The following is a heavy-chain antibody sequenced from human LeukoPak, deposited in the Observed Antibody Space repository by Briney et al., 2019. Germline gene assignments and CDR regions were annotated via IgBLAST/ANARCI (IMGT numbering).Heavy chain of an antibody. D-gene: IGHD3-10*01. CDR3: ARHGGSGSEGKYFDY. J-gene: IGHJ4*02. Sequence: ESPKISCKASGYKFKNLWIGWVRQMAGKGLEWMGIIYPGDPDTRYSPSFQGQVTISADKSITTAYLRWSSLKASDTAMYYCARHGGSGSEGKYFDYWGQGTLVAVSS. V-gene: IGHV5-51*01. CDR1: GYKFKNLW. CDR2: IYPGDPDT.